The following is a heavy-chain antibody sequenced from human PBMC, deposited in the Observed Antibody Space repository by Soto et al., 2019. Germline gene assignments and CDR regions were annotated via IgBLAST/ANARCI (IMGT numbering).Heavy chain of an antibody. CDR3: AKVGGHFLVPAVFYGMDV. Sequence: SLRLSCAASGSTFSSYGMHWVRQAPGKGLEWVAVISYDGSNKYYADSVKGRFTISRDNSKNTLYLQMNSLRAEDTAVYYCAKVGGHFLVPAVFYGMDVWGQGTTVTVSS. J-gene: IGHJ6*02. V-gene: IGHV3-30*18. CDR2: ISYDGSNK. D-gene: IGHD2-2*01. CDR1: GSTFSSYG.